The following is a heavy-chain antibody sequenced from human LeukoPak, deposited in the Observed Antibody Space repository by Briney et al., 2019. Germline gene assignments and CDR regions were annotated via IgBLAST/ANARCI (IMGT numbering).Heavy chain of an antibody. CDR3: ARTSRDYYDSSGHSTGVFDY. CDR2: IYYSGST. Sequence: SETLSLTCTVSGGSISSSSYYWGWIRQPPGKGLEWIGSIYYSGSTYYNPSLKSRVTISVDTSKNQFSLKLSSVTAADTAVYYCARTSRDYYDSSGHSTGVFDYWGQGTLVTVSS. J-gene: IGHJ4*02. D-gene: IGHD3-22*01. V-gene: IGHV4-39*07. CDR1: GGSISSSSYY.